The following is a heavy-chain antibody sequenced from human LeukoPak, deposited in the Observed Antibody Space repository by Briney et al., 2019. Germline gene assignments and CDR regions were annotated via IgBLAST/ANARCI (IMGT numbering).Heavy chain of an antibody. CDR2: IYYSGGT. CDR3: ARGDGIAAAGRGYYFDY. D-gene: IGHD6-13*01. CDR1: GGSISNYY. Sequence: SETLSLTCTVSGGSISNYYWSWIRQPPGKGLEWIGYIYYSGGTNYNPSLKSRVTISVDTSKNQFSLKLSSVTAADTAVYYCARGDGIAAAGRGYYFDYWGQGTLVTVSS. J-gene: IGHJ4*02. V-gene: IGHV4-59*01.